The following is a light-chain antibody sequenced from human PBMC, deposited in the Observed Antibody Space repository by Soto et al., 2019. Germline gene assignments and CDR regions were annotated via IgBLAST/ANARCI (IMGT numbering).Light chain of an antibody. Sequence: QLVLTQPPSASGTPGQRVTISCSGSSSNIGSNYVYWYQQLPGTASKLLIYRNNQRPSGVPDRFSGSKSGTSASLAISGLRSEDEANYYCAAWDDSLSGVVFGGGTKVTVL. J-gene: IGLJ3*02. CDR2: RNN. V-gene: IGLV1-47*01. CDR1: SSNIGSNY. CDR3: AAWDDSLSGVV.